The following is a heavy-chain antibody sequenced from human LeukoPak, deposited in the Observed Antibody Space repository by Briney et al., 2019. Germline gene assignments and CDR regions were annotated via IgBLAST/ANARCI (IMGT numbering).Heavy chain of an antibody. CDR1: GFTFSSYG. D-gene: IGHD6-13*01. Sequence: GGSLRLSCAASGFTFSSYGMHWVRQAPGKGLEWVSGINWNGGSTGYADSVKGRFTISRDNAKNSLYLQMNSLRAEDTALYYCARVRSIAAAGTFDYWGQGTLVTVSS. CDR3: ARVRSIAAAGTFDY. V-gene: IGHV3-20*04. J-gene: IGHJ4*02. CDR2: INWNGGST.